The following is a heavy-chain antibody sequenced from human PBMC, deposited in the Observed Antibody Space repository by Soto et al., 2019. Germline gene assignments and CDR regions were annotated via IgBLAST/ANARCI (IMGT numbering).Heavy chain of an antibody. V-gene: IGHV3-74*01. J-gene: IGHJ3*01. CDR3: ARGDRGAFDL. D-gene: IGHD1-26*01. Sequence: EVQLLESGGGLVQPGESLRLSCAASGFTFSYYWMHWVRQAPGMGLVWVSRIHSDGSSTTYADSVKGRFTISSDNARNTLYLQMNSLRAEDTAVYYCARGDRGAFDLWGQGTVLTVSS. CDR1: GFTFSYYW. CDR2: IHSDGSST.